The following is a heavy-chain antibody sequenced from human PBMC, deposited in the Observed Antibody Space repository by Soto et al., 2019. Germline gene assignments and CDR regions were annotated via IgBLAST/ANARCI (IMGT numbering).Heavy chain of an antibody. CDR3: EKGLSRYFDH. CDR1: GFTFEDYA. J-gene: IGHJ4*02. V-gene: IGHV3-9*01. D-gene: IGHD2-2*01. Sequence: EVHLVESGGGLVQPGKSLRLSCAASGFTFEDYAMHWVRQAPGKGLEWVSGISWNISAIGYADSVKGRFTISRDNGKNSLHLEMNRPRPEDRAVYYCEKGLSRYFDHWGQGALVTVST. CDR2: ISWNISAI.